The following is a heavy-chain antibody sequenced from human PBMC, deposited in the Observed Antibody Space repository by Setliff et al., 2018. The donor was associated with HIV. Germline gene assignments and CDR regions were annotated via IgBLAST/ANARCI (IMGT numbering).Heavy chain of an antibody. CDR2: FYHSGST. J-gene: IGHJ6*03. D-gene: IGHD3-22*01. CDR1: GYSISSGYY. CDR3: ARGRSYYDNSGAALYYFYYMDV. Sequence: SETLSLTCAVSGYSISSGYYWGWVRQPPEKGLEWIGSFYHSGSTYYNPSLKSRVTISVDTSKNQFSLKLSSVTAADTAVYYWARGRSYYDNSGAALYYFYYMDVWGKGTTVTV. V-gene: IGHV4-38-2*01.